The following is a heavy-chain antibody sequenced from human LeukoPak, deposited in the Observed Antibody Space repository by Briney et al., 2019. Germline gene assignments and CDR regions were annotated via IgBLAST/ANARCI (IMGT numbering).Heavy chain of an antibody. CDR3: ARDYEKVYYYDSSGYYDS. CDR1: GYTFTGYY. D-gene: IGHD3-22*01. CDR2: INPNSGGT. V-gene: IGHV1-2*02. J-gene: IGHJ5*01. Sequence: ASVKVSCKTSGYTFTGYYMHWVRQAPGQGLEWMGWINPNSGGTNYAQKFQGRVTMTRDTSISTAYMELSRLRSDDTAVYYCARDYEKVYYYDSSGYYDSWGQGTLVTVSS.